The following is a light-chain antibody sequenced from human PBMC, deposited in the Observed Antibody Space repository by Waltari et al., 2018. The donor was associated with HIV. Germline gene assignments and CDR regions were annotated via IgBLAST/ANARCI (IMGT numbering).Light chain of an antibody. Sequence: EVGLTQTPAAFSVIPGKAGPLPCTTSRNVGNNVAWYQKKLGQAPRPRIYGASTRATRVPGKCGGSGSGTEFNFTISSLQAEDSAVYYCQHYDNWSRTFGPGTTVEI. J-gene: IGKJ1*01. CDR2: GAS. V-gene: IGKV3-15*01. CDR1: RNVGNN. CDR3: QHYDNWSRT.